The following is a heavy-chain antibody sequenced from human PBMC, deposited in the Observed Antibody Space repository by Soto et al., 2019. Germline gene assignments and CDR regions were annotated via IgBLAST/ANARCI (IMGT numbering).Heavy chain of an antibody. CDR2: ISGSGDST. D-gene: IGHD1-26*01. CDR3: ARRGSGSYYDY. V-gene: IGHV3-23*01. J-gene: IGHJ4*02. CDR1: GFTFSSYA. Sequence: EVQLLESGGGLVQPGGSLRLSCAASGFTFSSYAMRWVRQAPVKGPEWVSAISGSGDSTYYADSVKGRFTISRDNSKNTLYLQMNSLRAEDTAVYYCARRGSGSYYDYWGQGTLVTVSS.